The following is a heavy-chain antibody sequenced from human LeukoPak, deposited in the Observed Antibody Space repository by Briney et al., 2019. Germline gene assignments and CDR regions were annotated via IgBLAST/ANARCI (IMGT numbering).Heavy chain of an antibody. Sequence: SQTLSLTCAISGDSVSSNSAAWNWIRQSPSRGLEWLGRTYYRSKWYNDYAVSVKSRITINPDTSKNQYSLQLNSVTPENTAVYYCARGGGYSSSWYVDYWGQGTLVTVSS. CDR2: TYYRSKWYN. D-gene: IGHD6-13*01. J-gene: IGHJ4*02. CDR1: GDSVSSNSAA. V-gene: IGHV6-1*01. CDR3: ARGGGYSSSWYVDY.